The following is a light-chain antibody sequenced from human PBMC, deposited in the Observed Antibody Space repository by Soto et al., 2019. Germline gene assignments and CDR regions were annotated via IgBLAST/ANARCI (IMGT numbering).Light chain of an antibody. CDR3: LQHNSYPLS. J-gene: IGKJ4*01. Sequence: DIQMTQSPSSLSASVGDRVTITCRASQSISIWLAWYQQKPGKAPKLLIFDVSTLESGVPSRFSGGGSGTEFTLTISRLQPEDFATYYCLQHNSYPLSFGGGTKVDIK. V-gene: IGKV1-5*01. CDR2: DVS. CDR1: QSISIW.